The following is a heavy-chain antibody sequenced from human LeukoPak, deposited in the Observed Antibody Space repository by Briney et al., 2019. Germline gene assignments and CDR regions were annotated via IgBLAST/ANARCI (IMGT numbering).Heavy chain of an antibody. CDR1: GGSFSGYY. D-gene: IGHD6-19*01. CDR3: ASSWLRPPPLHL. CDR2: IDHSGST. V-gene: IGHV4-34*01. Sequence: SEPLSLTCAVYGGSFSGYYWSWIRQPPGKGLEWIGEIDHSGSTNYNPSLKSRVTISIDTSKYQFSLKLRSVIAADTAVYYCASSWLRPPPLHLWGQGTLVTVSS. J-gene: IGHJ4*02.